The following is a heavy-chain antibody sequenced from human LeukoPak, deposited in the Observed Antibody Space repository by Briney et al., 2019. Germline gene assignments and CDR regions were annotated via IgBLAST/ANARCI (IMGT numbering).Heavy chain of an antibody. Sequence: SETLSLTCTVSGDSISSSYWSWIRQPPGKGLEWIGNMYTSGSTNYNPSLKSRVTISIDTSKNQVSLKLTSVTAADTAVYYCAKGSGWHPYGGQGILVTVSA. D-gene: IGHD6-19*01. CDR1: GDSISSSY. CDR2: MYTSGST. CDR3: AKGSGWHPY. J-gene: IGHJ4*02. V-gene: IGHV4-4*09.